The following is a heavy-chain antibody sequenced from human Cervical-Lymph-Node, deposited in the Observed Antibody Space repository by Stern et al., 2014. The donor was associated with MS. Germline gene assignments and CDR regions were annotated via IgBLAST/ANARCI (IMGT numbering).Heavy chain of an antibody. V-gene: IGHV3-33*01. Sequence: VQLEESGGGVVPPGRSLRLSCAASGFTFSSYGMHWVRQAPGKGLEWVAVIWFDGSNRNYADSVKGRFTISRDDSKNTLSLQMNSLRAEDTAVYYCARDKRGSYLLDFWGQGTLVSVSS. CDR2: IWFDGSNR. J-gene: IGHJ4*02. D-gene: IGHD3-10*01. CDR1: GFTFSSYG. CDR3: ARDKRGSYLLDF.